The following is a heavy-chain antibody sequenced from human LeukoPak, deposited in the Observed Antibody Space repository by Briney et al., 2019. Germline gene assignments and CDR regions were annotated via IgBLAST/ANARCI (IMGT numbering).Heavy chain of an antibody. CDR3: ARVGWYGGLTEFDY. D-gene: IGHD3-10*01. V-gene: IGHV4-61*01. J-gene: IGHJ4*02. CDR1: GGSVSMGRYC. CDR2: IYYSGST. Sequence: SETLSLTRTVAGGSVSMGRYCWSWIRQPPGKGLEWIGYIYYSGSTNYNPSLKSRVTISGDTSKNQFSLKLSSVTAADTAVYYCARVGWYGGLTEFDYWGQGTLVTVSS.